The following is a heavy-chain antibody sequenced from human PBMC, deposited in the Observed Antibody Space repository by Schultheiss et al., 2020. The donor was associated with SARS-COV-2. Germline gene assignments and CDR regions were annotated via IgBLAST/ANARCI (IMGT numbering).Heavy chain of an antibody. J-gene: IGHJ6*02. CDR3: ARASPLEWLSLPYYYYGMDV. CDR1: GFTFSSYG. Sequence: GGSLRLSCAASGFTFSSYGMHWVRQAPGKGLEWVAVIWYDGSNKYYADSVKGRFTISRDNSKNTLYLQMNSLRAEDTAVYYCARASPLEWLSLPYYYYGMDVWGQGTTVTVSS. V-gene: IGHV3-33*01. D-gene: IGHD3-3*01. CDR2: IWYDGSNK.